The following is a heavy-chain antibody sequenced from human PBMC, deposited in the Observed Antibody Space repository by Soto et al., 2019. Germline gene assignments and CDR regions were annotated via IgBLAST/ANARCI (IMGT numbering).Heavy chain of an antibody. Sequence: EVQLVASGGGLVQPGGSLRLSCAASGFTVSSYHMSWVRQAPGKGLEWVSMIYSAGSADFADSVKGRFTISRDNSKNTLYLQMSSLRAEDTAVYYCTRVYSSSYHYFDYWGQGTLVTVSS. J-gene: IGHJ4*02. CDR3: TRVYSSSYHYFDY. V-gene: IGHV3-66*01. CDR2: IYSAGSA. CDR1: GFTVSSYH. D-gene: IGHD6-13*01.